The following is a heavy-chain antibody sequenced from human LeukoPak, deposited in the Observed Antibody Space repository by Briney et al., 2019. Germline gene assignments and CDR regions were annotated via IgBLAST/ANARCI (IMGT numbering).Heavy chain of an antibody. J-gene: IGHJ4*02. D-gene: IGHD2-2*01. CDR3: ARAARDCSSTSCLNNFDY. V-gene: IGHV4-34*01. Sequence: SETLSLTCAVYGGSFSGYYWSWIRQPPGKGLEWIGEINHSGSTNYNPSLKSRVTISVDTSKNQFSLKLSSVTAADTAVYYCARAARDCSSTSCLNNFDYWGQGTLVTVSS. CDR1: GGSFSGYY. CDR2: INHSGST.